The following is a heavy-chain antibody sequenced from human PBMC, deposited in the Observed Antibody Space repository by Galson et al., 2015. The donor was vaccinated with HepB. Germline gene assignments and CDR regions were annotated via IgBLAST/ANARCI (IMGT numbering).Heavy chain of an antibody. D-gene: IGHD3-10*01. V-gene: IGHV3-30*04. CDR2: ISYDGSNK. Sequence: SLRLSCAASGFTFSSYAMHWVRQAPGKGLEWVAVISYDGSNKYYADSVKGRFTISRDNSKNTLYLQMNSLRAEDTAVYYCARDAVTMVRGVIPYYFDYWGQGTLVTVSS. CDR1: GFTFSSYA. CDR3: ARDAVTMVRGVIPYYFDY. J-gene: IGHJ4*02.